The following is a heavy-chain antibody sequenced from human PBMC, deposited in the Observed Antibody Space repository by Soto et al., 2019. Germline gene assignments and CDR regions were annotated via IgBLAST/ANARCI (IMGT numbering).Heavy chain of an antibody. J-gene: IGHJ2*01. Sequence: QVQLQESGPGLVRPSETLSLTCTVSGGSVTSHYWSWIRQPPGRGLEWIGFIYYSGITDSNPSLKSRVTMSLDTSKNQLSLRLSSVPAADTAVYYCARPSGIAPAVWYFDLWGRGTLVTVSS. CDR3: ARPSGIAPAVWYFDL. V-gene: IGHV4-59*08. CDR2: IYYSGIT. D-gene: IGHD6-25*01. CDR1: GGSVTSHY.